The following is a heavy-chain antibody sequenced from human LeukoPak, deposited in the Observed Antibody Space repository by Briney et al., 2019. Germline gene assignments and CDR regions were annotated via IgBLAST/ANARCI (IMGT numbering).Heavy chain of an antibody. V-gene: IGHV3-33*01. Sequence: GRSLRLSCVASGFTFSDYIMHWVRQAPGKGLEWVAAIWYDGSNKNYADSVKGRFTISRDNSKNTLYLQMNSLGAEDTAVYYCARSSYDIVATKDDTFDIWGQGTMVTVSS. J-gene: IGHJ3*02. CDR2: IWYDGSNK. D-gene: IGHD5-12*01. CDR3: ARSSYDIVATKDDTFDI. CDR1: GFTFSDYI.